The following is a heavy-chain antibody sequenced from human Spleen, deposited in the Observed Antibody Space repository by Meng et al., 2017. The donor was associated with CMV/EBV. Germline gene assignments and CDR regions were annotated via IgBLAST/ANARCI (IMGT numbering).Heavy chain of an antibody. V-gene: IGHV4-38-2*02. CDR2: IYHSGST. J-gene: IGHJ6*02. D-gene: IGHD2-2*01. CDR3: ARALCVGTSCYSGMDV. Sequence: GSLRLSCTVSGYSISSGYYWGWIRQPPGKGLEWIGSIYHSGSTYYNPSLKSRVTISVDTSKNQFSLKLSSVTAADTAVYYCARALCVGTSCYSGMDVWGQGTTVTVSS. CDR1: GYSISSGYY.